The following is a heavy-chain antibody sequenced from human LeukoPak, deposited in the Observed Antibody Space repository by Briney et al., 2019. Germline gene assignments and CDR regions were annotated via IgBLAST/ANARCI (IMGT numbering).Heavy chain of an antibody. J-gene: IGHJ4*02. CDR3: STGLTGYYTNYDY. Sequence: PVGSLRLSCVASGFTFSNAWMSWVRQAPGKGLEWVGRIKSKTDGGITDYAAPVKGRFTISRDDSKNTLYLQMNSLKTEDTAVYYCSTGLTGYYTNYDYWGQGTLVAVSS. V-gene: IGHV3-15*01. CDR1: GFTFSNAW. CDR2: IKSKTDGGIT. D-gene: IGHD3-9*01.